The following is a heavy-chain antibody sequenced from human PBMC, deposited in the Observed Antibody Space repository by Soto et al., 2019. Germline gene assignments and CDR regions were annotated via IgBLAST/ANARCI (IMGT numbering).Heavy chain of an antibody. CDR3: AKELWFGELSDYYGMDV. J-gene: IGHJ6*02. CDR1: GFTFSSYA. Sequence: PVGSLRLSCAASGFTFSSYAMSWVRQAPGKGLEWVSTISGSGGSTYYADSVKGRFTISRDNSKNTLYLQMNSLRAEDTAVYYCAKELWFGELSDYYGMDVWGQGTTVTVSS. V-gene: IGHV3-23*01. D-gene: IGHD3-10*01. CDR2: ISGSGGST.